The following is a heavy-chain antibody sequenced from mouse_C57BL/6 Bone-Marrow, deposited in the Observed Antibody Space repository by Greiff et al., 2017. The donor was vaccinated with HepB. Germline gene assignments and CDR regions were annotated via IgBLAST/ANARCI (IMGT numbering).Heavy chain of an antibody. V-gene: IGHV8-8*01. D-gene: IGHD1-1*01. CDR1: GFSLSTFGMG. J-gene: IGHJ2*01. CDR2: IWWDDDK. CDR3: ARIEYYGSSPPFDY. Sequence: QVTLKVSGPGILQPAQTLSLTCSFSGFSLSTFGMGVGWIRKPSRKGLGWLAHIWWDDDKYYNTALRSRLPISKDTSKNQVFHKIANVDTADPATYYGARIEYYGSSPPFDYWGQGTTLTVSS.